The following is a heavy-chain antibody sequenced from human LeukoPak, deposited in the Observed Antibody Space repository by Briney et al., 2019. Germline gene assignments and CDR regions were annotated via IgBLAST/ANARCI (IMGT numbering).Heavy chain of an antibody. CDR2: ISDIGTTQ. CDR3: ARDRSKVTAYDDALDF. D-gene: IGHD2-21*02. J-gene: IGHJ3*01. V-gene: IGHV3-48*03. Sequence: PGGSLRLSCAASGFTFRSYELNWVRQAPGEGLEWVSYISDIGTTQHYADSVKGRFIISRDNAKNSLYLQMNSLTAEDTAVYYCARDRSKVTAYDDALDFWGQGTMVIVSS. CDR1: GFTFRSYE.